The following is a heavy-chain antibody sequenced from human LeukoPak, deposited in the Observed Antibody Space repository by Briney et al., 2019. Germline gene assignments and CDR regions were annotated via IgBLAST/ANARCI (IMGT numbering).Heavy chain of an antibody. CDR2: IYYSGST. D-gene: IGHD3-22*01. Sequence: PSETPSLTCTVSGGSISSSSYYWGWIRQPPGKGLEWIGSIYYSGSTYYNPSLKSRVTISVDTSKNQFSLKLSSVTAADTAVYYCARRSLYYYDSSGTQTWGYWGQGTLVTVSS. J-gene: IGHJ4*02. CDR1: GGSISSSSYY. V-gene: IGHV4-39*01. CDR3: ARRSLYYYDSSGTQTWGY.